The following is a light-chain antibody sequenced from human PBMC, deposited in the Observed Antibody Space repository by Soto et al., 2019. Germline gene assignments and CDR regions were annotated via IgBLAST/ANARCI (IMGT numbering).Light chain of an antibody. CDR2: GAS. CDR1: QSVSNNY. J-gene: IGKJ1*01. Sequence: IGFTQSPGNLSLSPGERATLSCRASQSVSNNYLAWYQQKPGQAPRLPIYGASNRATGIPDRFSGSGSGTDFTLTISRLEPEDFAVYYCQQYGSSGTFGQGTKVDIK. V-gene: IGKV3-20*01. CDR3: QQYGSSGT.